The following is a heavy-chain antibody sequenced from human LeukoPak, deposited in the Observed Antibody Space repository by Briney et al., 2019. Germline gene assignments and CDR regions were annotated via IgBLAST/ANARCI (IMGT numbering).Heavy chain of an antibody. J-gene: IGHJ5*02. CDR3: ARALSHCSSTGCYVPFDP. Sequence: GGSLRLSCAASGFTFSTYWMHWVRQAPGKGLVWVSHINTDGSSTTYVDSVKGRFTISRDNAKSTLYLQMNSLRAEGTAVYYCARALSHCSSTGCYVPFDPWGQGTLVTVSS. CDR2: INTDGSST. D-gene: IGHD2-2*01. CDR1: GFTFSTYW. V-gene: IGHV3-74*01.